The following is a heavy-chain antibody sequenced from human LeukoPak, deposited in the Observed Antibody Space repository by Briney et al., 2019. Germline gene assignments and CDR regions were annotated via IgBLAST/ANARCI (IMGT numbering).Heavy chain of an antibody. J-gene: IGHJ6*03. CDR1: GFTFRNYP. Sequence: GGSLRLSCLGSGFTFRNYPMYWVRQAPGKGLEWMAVISYDGNTKYYADSVKGRFTISRDNSKNTLYLQMNSLRAEDTAVYHCANGAVAGPGYYYYYMDVWGKGTTVTISS. D-gene: IGHD6-19*01. CDR3: ANGAVAGPGYYYYYMDV. V-gene: IGHV3-30*04. CDR2: ISYDGNTK.